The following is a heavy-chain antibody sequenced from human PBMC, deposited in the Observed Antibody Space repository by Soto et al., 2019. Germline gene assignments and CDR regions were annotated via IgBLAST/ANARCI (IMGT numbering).Heavy chain of an antibody. CDR1: GGTFSSYA. V-gene: IGHV1-69*13. D-gene: IGHD3-22*01. J-gene: IGHJ4*02. Sequence: SVKVSCKASGGTFSSYAISWVRQAPGQGLEWMGGIIPIFGTANYAQKFQGRVTITADEPTSTAYMELSSLRSEDTAVYYCARDGVNYYDSSGYPNYFDYWGRGTLVTVSS. CDR3: ARDGVNYYDSSGYPNYFDY. CDR2: IIPIFGTA.